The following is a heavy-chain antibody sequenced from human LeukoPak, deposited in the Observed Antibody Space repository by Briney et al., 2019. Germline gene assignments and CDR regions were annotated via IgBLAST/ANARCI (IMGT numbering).Heavy chain of an antibody. D-gene: IGHD2-15*01. CDR2: IYHSGNT. J-gene: IGHJ4*02. CDR1: GVSISTYY. Sequence: SETPSLTCTVSGVSISTYYWNWIRQPPGKGLEWIGSIYHSGNTNYNPSLRSPVTISVDTSKNQFSLKLSPVTAADTAVYYCARGIGSFYYFDYWGQGARVTVSS. CDR3: ARGIGSFYYFDY. V-gene: IGHV4-59*01.